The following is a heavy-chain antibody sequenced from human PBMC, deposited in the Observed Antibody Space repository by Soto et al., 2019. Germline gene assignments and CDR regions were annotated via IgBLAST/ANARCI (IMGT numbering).Heavy chain of an antibody. CDR1: GFTVSSNY. J-gene: IGHJ6*03. Sequence: EVQLVESGGGLVQPGGSLRLSCAASGFTVSSNYMSWVRKAPGKGLEWVSVIYSGGSTYYADSVKGRFTISRDNSKNTLYLQMNSLRAEDTAVYYCAGETYYYYYMDVWGKGTTVTVSS. CDR2: IYSGGST. CDR3: AGETYYYYYMDV. V-gene: IGHV3-66*01.